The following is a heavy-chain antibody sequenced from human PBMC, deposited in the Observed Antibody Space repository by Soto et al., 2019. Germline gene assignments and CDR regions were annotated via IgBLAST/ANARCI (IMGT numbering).Heavy chain of an antibody. Sequence: QDQLVQSGGEVKKPGASVKVSCKASGYSFTNYGITWVRQAPGQGFEWMGWISAYNGDTNYAQKPQGRVTLPTNPSTSTAYLELRSLRSDDPAVYYCARDRGVAPPVAGNTHYYYYLDVWGKGTTATVSS. CDR2: ISAYNGDT. V-gene: IGHV1-18*01. D-gene: IGHD6-19*01. J-gene: IGHJ6*03. CDR1: GYSFTNYG. CDR3: ARDRGVAPPVAGNTHYYYYLDV.